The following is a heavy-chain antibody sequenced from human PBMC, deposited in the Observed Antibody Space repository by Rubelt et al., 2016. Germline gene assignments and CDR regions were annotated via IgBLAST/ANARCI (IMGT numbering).Heavy chain of an antibody. J-gene: IGHJ4*02. D-gene: IGHD6-19*01. CDR2: MYYTGSG. Sequence: GKGLEWIGYMYYTGSGSYNPSLTGRVSISVDKSANQFSLRLTSVTAADTAVYYCAKDGVRSSGPHDSWGQGTLVSVSS. V-gene: IGHV4-59*01. CDR3: AKDGVRSSGPHDS.